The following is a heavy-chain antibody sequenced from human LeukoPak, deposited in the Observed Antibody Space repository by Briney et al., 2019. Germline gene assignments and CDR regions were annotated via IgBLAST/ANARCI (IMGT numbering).Heavy chain of an antibody. J-gene: IGHJ4*02. CDR2: IYYSGST. D-gene: IGHD2-15*01. CDR3: ASGSYNNGVDH. V-gene: IGHV4-31*03. Sequence: PSETLSLTCTVSGGSISSGGYYWSWIRQHPGKGLEWIGYIYYSGSTYYNPSLKSRVTISVDTSKNQFSLRLSSVTATDTAVYYCASGSYNNGVDHWGQGALVTVSS. CDR1: GGSISSGGYY.